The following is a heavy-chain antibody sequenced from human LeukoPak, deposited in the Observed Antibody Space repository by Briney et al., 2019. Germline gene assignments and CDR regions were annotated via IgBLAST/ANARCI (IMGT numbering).Heavy chain of an antibody. V-gene: IGHV3-66*02. CDR3: ARDRADWDLDY. J-gene: IGHJ4*02. D-gene: IGHD3/OR15-3a*01. CDR1: GFTVSSNY. Sequence: PGGSLRLSCAASGFTVSSNYMSWVRQAPGKGLEWVSVIYSGGSTYYADSVKGRFTISRDNSKNTLYVQMNSLRTEDTAVYYCARDRADWDLDYWGQGTLVTVSS. CDR2: IYSGGST.